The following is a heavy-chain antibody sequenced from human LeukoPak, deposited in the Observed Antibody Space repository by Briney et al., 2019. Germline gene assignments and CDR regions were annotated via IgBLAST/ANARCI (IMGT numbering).Heavy chain of an antibody. J-gene: IGHJ4*02. D-gene: IGHD5-18*01. V-gene: IGHV1-69*05. CDR3: ARDREQLNSFDY. CDR1: GGTFGSYA. CDR2: IIPIFGTA. Sequence: SSVKVSCKASGGTFGSYAISWVRQAPGQGLEWMGRIIPIFGTANYAQKFQGRVTITTDESTSTAYMELSSLRSEDTAVYYCARDREQLNSFDYWGQGTLVTVSS.